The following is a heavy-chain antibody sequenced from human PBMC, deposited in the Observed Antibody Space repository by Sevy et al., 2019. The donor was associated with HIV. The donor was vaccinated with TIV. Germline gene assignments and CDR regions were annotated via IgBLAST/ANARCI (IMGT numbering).Heavy chain of an antibody. V-gene: IGHV3-30-3*01. CDR3: ARNDGDYEPDY. Sequence: GGSLRLSCAASGFTFSSYAMHWVRQAPGKGLEWVAVISYDGSNKYYADSLKGRFTISRDNSKNTLYLQMNSLRAEDTAVYYCARNDGDYEPDYWGQGTLVTVSS. J-gene: IGHJ4*02. CDR1: GFTFSSYA. CDR2: ISYDGSNK. D-gene: IGHD4-17*01.